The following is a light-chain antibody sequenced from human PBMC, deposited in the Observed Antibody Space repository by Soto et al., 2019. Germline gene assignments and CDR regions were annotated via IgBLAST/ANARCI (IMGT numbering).Light chain of an antibody. Sequence: EIVLTQSPGTLSLSPGERATLSFRASQSVSSSYLAWYQQKPGQAPRLLIYGASSRATGIPDRFSGSGSGTDFTLTISRLEPEDFALYYCQQYAGGSRVTFGQGTRLEIK. CDR3: QQYAGGSRVT. CDR2: GAS. J-gene: IGKJ5*01. V-gene: IGKV3-20*01. CDR1: QSVSSSY.